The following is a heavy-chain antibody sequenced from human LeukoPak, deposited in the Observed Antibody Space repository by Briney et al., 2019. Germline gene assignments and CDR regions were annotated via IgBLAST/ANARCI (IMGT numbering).Heavy chain of an antibody. CDR3: ARGLWGYGEGFDI. Sequence: SETLSLTCAVYGGPFSSYYWSWIRQPAGKGLEWIGRIYTSGSTNYNPSLKSRVTMSVDTSKNQFSLKLSSVTAADTAVYYCARGLWGYGEGFDIWGQGTMVTVSS. J-gene: IGHJ3*02. CDR2: IYTSGST. D-gene: IGHD4-17*01. V-gene: IGHV4-59*10. CDR1: GGPFSSYY.